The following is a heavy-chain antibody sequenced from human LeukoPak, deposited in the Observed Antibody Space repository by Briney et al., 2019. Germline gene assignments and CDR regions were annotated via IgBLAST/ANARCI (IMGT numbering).Heavy chain of an antibody. CDR1: GGSFSDYS. V-gene: IGHV4-34*01. J-gene: IGHJ6*02. Sequence: PSETLSLTCAVYGGSFSDYSWSWIRQPPGKGLEWIGEINHSGGTNHNPSLMSRVIMSVDTSKNQFSLKVSSVTAADTAVYYCASLELYSRYGMDVWGQGTTVTVSS. CDR2: INHSGGT. CDR3: ASLELYSRYGMDV. D-gene: IGHD6-13*01.